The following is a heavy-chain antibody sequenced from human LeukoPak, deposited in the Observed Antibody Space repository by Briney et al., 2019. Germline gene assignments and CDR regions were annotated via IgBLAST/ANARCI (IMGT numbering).Heavy chain of an antibody. CDR2: ISSNGGST. CDR1: GFTFSSYA. V-gene: IGHV3-64D*06. Sequence: GRSLRLSCAASGFTFSSYAMHWVRQAPGKGLEYVSAISSNGGSTYYADSVKGRFTISRDNSKNTLYLQMSSLRAEDTAVYYCVKDQFAAAAGYNWFDPWGQGTLVTVSS. CDR3: VKDQFAAAAGYNWFDP. D-gene: IGHD6-13*01. J-gene: IGHJ5*02.